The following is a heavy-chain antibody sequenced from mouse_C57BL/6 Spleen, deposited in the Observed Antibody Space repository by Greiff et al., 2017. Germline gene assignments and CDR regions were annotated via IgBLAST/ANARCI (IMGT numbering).Heavy chain of an antibody. V-gene: IGHV5-6*01. CDR1: GFTFSSYG. CDR2: ISSGGSYT. CDR3: ARHDSSYAWFAY. J-gene: IGHJ3*01. Sequence: EVMLVESGGDLVKPGGSLKISCAASGFTFSSYGMSWVRQTPDKRLEWVATISSGGSYTYYPDSVKGRFTISRDNAKNTLYLQMSSLKSEDTAMYYCARHDSSYAWFAYWGKGTLVTVSA. D-gene: IGHD1-1*01.